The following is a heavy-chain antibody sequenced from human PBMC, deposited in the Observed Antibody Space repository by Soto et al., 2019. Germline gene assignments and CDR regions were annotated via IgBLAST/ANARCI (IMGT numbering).Heavy chain of an antibody. CDR2: IYWNDEQ. Sequence: QITLKESGPTLVKPTQTLTLTCTFYGFSLTSGVVGVGWIRQPPGEALELLALIYWNDEQYYNPSLRNRLTISRDTSKYQVVLTMTNMDPADPATYYCAHRLPGPSGYDVWGQGTTVTVSS. V-gene: IGHV2-5*01. CDR1: GFSLTSGVVG. J-gene: IGHJ6*02. D-gene: IGHD6-13*01. CDR3: AHRLPGPSGYDV.